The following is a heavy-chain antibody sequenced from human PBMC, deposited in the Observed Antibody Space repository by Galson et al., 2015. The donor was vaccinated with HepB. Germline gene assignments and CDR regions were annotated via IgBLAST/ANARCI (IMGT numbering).Heavy chain of an antibody. CDR1: GYSFTSYW. CDR2: IYPGDSDT. J-gene: IGHJ3*02. CDR3: ARHPQNYYDSSGYAFDI. D-gene: IGHD3-22*01. Sequence: SGAEVKKPGESLKISCKGSGYSFTSYWIGWVRQMPGKGLEWMGIIYPGDSDTRYSPSFQGQVTISADKSISTAYLQWSSLKASDTAMYYCARHPQNYYDSSGYAFDIWGQGTMVTVSS. V-gene: IGHV5-51*01.